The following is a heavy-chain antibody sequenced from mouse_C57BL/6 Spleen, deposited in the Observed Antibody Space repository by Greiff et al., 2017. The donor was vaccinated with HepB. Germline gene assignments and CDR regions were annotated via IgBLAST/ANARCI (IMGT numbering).Heavy chain of an antibody. CDR3: TPSTMVTNYFDY. Sequence: DVQLQESGAELVRPGASVKLSCTASGFNIKDYYMHWVKQRPEQGLEWIGRIDPEDGDTEYAPKFQGKATMTADTSSNTAYLQLSSLTSEDTAVYYCTPSTMVTNYFDYWGQGTTLTVSS. CDR2: IDPEDGDT. V-gene: IGHV14-1*01. CDR1: GFNIKDYY. J-gene: IGHJ2*01. D-gene: IGHD2-2*01.